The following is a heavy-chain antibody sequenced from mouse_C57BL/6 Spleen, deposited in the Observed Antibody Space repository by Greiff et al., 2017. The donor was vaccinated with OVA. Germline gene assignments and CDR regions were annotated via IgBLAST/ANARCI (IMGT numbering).Heavy chain of an antibody. J-gene: IGHJ3*01. CDR1: GYTFTSYW. CDR2: IHPNSGST. V-gene: IGHV1-64*01. Sequence: VQLQQPGAELVKPGASVKLSCKASGYTFTSYWMHWVKQRPGQGLEWIGMIHPNSGSTNYNEKFKSKATLTVDKSSSTAYMQLSSLTSEDSAVYYCARQSANWDLFAYWGQGTLVTVSA. D-gene: IGHD4-1*01. CDR3: ARQSANWDLFAY.